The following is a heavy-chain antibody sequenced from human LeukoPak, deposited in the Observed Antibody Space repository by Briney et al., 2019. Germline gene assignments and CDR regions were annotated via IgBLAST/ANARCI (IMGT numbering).Heavy chain of an antibody. V-gene: IGHV3-9*01. Sequence: GGSLSLTCATSGFTFDDYAMHWVRQAPGKGLEWVSGINWRSDFISYAGSVKGRFTIYRDNAKKSVYLEMDSLRVEDTALYYCAKDLARPTSSRIYSFDFWGQGTVVTVSS. CDR3: AKDLARPTSSRIYSFDF. CDR1: GFTFDDYA. D-gene: IGHD3-3*02. CDR2: INWRSDFI. J-gene: IGHJ3*01.